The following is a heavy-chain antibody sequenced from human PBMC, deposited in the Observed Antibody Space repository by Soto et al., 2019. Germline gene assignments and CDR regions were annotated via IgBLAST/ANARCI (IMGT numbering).Heavy chain of an antibody. Sequence: GGSLRLSCAASGFTFSSYSMNWVRQAPGKGLEWVSSISSSSSYIYYADSVKGRFTISRDNAKNSLYLQMNNLRAEDTAVYYCAKARCSTTNCYVPDYWGQGTLVTVSS. CDR1: GFTFSSYS. J-gene: IGHJ4*02. CDR2: ISSSSSYI. D-gene: IGHD2-2*01. V-gene: IGHV3-21*04. CDR3: AKARCSTTNCYVPDY.